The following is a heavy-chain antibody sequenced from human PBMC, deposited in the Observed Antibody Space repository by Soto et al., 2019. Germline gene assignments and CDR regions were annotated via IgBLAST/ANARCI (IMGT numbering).Heavy chain of an antibody. CDR2: IDPSDSYT. CDR1: GYSFTSYW. D-gene: IGHD6-13*01. CDR3: AREQQLVRDYYYYGMDV. J-gene: IGHJ6*02. V-gene: IGHV5-10-1*01. Sequence: GESLKISCKGSGYSFTSYWISWVRQVPGKGLEWMGRIDPSDSYTNYSPSFQGHVTISADKSISTAYLQWSSLKASDTAMYYCAREQQLVRDYYYYGMDVWGQGTTVTVS.